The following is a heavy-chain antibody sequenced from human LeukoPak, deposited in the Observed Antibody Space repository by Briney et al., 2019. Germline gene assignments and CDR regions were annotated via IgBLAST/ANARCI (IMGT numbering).Heavy chain of an antibody. V-gene: IGHV4-34*01. D-gene: IGHD6-13*01. J-gene: IGHJ6*02. Sequence: SETLSLTCAVYGGSFSGYYWSWIRQPPGKGLEWIGEINHSGSTNYNPSLKSRVTISVDTSKNQFSLKLSPVTAADTAVYYCARRGSWSYYYAMDVWGQGTTVAVSS. CDR3: ARRGSWSYYYAMDV. CDR1: GGSFSGYY. CDR2: INHSGST.